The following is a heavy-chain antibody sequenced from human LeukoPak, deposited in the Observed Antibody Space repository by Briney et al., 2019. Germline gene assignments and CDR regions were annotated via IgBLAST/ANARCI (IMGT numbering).Heavy chain of an antibody. V-gene: IGHV1-58*02. CDR3: AAAARGSSGYDY. J-gene: IGHJ4*02. CDR1: GFTFTSSA. D-gene: IGHD3-22*01. Sequence: SVKVSCKASGFTFTSSAMQWVRQARGQRLEWIGWIVVGSGNTNYAQKFQERVTITRDISTSTAYMELSSLRSEDTAVYYCAAAARGSSGYDYWGQGTLVTVSS. CDR2: IVVGSGNT.